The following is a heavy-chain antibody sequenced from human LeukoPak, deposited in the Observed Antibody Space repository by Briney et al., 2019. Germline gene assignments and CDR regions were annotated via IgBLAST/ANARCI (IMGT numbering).Heavy chain of an antibody. J-gene: IGHJ6*03. Sequence: GGSLRLSCAASGFTFSRYWMSWVRQAPGKGLEWVANIKRDGSEKYYVDSVKGRFTISRDNAKNSLYLQMNSLRAEDTAVYYCARRGQQLVLFYYYYYMDVWGKGTTVTVSS. D-gene: IGHD6-13*01. CDR1: GFTFSRYW. CDR3: ARRGQQLVLFYYYYYMDV. V-gene: IGHV3-7*01. CDR2: IKRDGSEK.